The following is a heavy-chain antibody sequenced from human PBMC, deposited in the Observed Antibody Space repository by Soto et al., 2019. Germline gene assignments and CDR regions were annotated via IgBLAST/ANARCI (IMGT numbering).Heavy chain of an antibody. D-gene: IGHD7-27*01. J-gene: IGHJ4*02. Sequence: QVHLVQSAAAVKKPGSSVRVSCTVSGGTFGRNTIVWVRQAPEQGRECMGHIVPKYAQKFQGRVTFTADESTTTAYMDLSSLTSEDTAVYFCARDMNWDLDYWGQGTLVTVSS. CDR2: IVP. CDR1: GGTFGRNT. CDR3: ARDMNWDLDY. V-gene: IGHV1-69*01.